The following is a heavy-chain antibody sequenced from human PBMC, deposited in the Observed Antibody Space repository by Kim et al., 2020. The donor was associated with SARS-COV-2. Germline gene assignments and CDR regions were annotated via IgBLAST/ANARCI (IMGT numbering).Heavy chain of an antibody. CDR3: ARAYCGGDCYRGDPYYYYGMDV. V-gene: IGHV4-31*03. J-gene: IGHJ6*02. Sequence: SETLSLTCTVSGGSISSGGYYWSWIRQHPGKGLEWIGYIYYSGSTYYNPSLKSRVTISVDTSKNQFSLKLSSVTAADTAVYYCARAYCGGDCYRGDPYYYYGMDVWGQGTTVTVSS. CDR1: GGSISSGGYY. CDR2: IYYSGST. D-gene: IGHD2-21*02.